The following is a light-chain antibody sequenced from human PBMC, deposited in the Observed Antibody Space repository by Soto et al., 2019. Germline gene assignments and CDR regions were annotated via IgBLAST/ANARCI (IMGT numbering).Light chain of an antibody. Sequence: QSLLPHPASLSGSPGQSITISCTGTSSDVGTYNYVSWYQQHPGKAPKLMIYDVSTRPSGVSNRFSGSKSGNTASLTISGLQAEDEADYPCSSYITNSTYVFGTGTKVTVL. CDR1: SSDVGTYNY. CDR3: SSYITNSTYV. J-gene: IGLJ1*01. V-gene: IGLV2-14*03. CDR2: DVS.